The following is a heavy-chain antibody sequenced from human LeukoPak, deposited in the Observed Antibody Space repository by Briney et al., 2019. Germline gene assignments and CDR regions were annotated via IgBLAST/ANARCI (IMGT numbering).Heavy chain of an antibody. J-gene: IGHJ4*02. V-gene: IGHV3-23*01. CDR1: GFTFSSYA. Sequence: PGGSLRLSCAASGFTFSSYAVSWVRQAPGKGLEWVSAISGSGGSTYYADSVKGRFTISRDNSKNTLHLQMNSLRADDTAVYYCATGSSGRYYFDYWGQGTLVTVSS. D-gene: IGHD3-10*01. CDR3: ATGSSGRYYFDY. CDR2: ISGSGGST.